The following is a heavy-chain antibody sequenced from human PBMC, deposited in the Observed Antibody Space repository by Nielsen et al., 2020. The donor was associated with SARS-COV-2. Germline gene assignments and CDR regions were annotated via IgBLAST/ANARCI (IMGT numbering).Heavy chain of an antibody. Sequence: GESLKISCSASGFTFSSYAMHWVRQAPGKGLEYVSAISSNGGSTYYADSVKGRFTISRDNAKNSLYLQMNSLRAEDTALYHCARLPGGYDSSGYPDYWGQGTLVTVSS. D-gene: IGHD3-22*01. V-gene: IGHV3-64*04. CDR2: ISSNGGST. CDR1: GFTFSSYA. J-gene: IGHJ4*02. CDR3: ARLPGGYDSSGYPDY.